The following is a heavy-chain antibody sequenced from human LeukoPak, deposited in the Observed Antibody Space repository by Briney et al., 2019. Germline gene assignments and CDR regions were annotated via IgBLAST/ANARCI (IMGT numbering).Heavy chain of an antibody. D-gene: IGHD7-27*01. CDR1: GFTFSNYC. CDR2: INPDGTTT. J-gene: IGHJ4*02. CDR3: ARDMWGTFDY. V-gene: IGHV3-74*01. Sequence: PGGSLRLSCAAPGFTFSNYCMHWVRQAPRKGPAWVSRINPDGTTTNYANSVKGRFTISRDNAKNTLYLQISSARVEDTAVYYCARDMWGTFDYWGQGTLVTVSS.